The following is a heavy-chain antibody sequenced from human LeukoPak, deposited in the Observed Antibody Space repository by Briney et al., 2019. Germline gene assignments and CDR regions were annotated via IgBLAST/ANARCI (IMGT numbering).Heavy chain of an antibody. D-gene: IGHD3-9*01. CDR3: ARERPYDIYLAARDY. CDR1: GYTFTGYY. CDR2: INPNSGGT. Sequence: ASVKVSCKASGYTFTGYYMHWVRQAPGQGLEWMGRINPNSGGTNYAQKFQGRVTMTRDTSISTAYMELSRLRSDDTAVYYCARERPYDIYLAARDYWGQGTLVTVSS. V-gene: IGHV1-2*06. J-gene: IGHJ4*02.